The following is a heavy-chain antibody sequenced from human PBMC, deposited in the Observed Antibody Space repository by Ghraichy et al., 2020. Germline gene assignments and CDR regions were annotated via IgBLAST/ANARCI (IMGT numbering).Heavy chain of an antibody. CDR1: GFTFSSYA. D-gene: IGHD3-10*01. J-gene: IGHJ4*02. CDR2: ISGSGGST. CDR3: AKALSGPYFAY. Sequence: GESLNISCAASGFTFSSYAMSWVRQAPGKGLEWVSAISGSGGSTYYADSVKGRFTISRDNSKNTLYLQMNSLRAEDTAVYSCAKALSGPYFAYWGQGTLVTVSS. V-gene: IGHV3-23*01.